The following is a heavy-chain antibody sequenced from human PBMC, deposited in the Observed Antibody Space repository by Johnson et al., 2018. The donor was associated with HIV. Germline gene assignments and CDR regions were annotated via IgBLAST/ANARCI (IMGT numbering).Heavy chain of an antibody. CDR2: IYSDGST. D-gene: IGHD2-8*01. J-gene: IGHJ3*02. Sequence: MQLVESGGGLVKPGGSLRLSCAASGFTVSSNYMSWVRQAPGKGLEWVSIIYSDGSTYFADSVKGRFPISRDNSKNTLFLQMNSLRVEDTAVYYCARLKNGALDIWGQGTMVTVSS. V-gene: IGHV3-53*01. CDR3: ARLKNGALDI. CDR1: GFTVSSNY.